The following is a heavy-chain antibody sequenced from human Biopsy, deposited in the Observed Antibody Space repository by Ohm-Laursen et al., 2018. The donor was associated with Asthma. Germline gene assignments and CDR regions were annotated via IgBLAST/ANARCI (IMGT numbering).Heavy chain of an antibody. J-gene: IGHJ6*02. V-gene: IGHV1-69*13. Sequence: GASVKVSCNAPGGTFSNFAISWVRQAPGQGLGWLGGIMTVFGTTNYAQKFQGRVTVTADESTSTAYMEVTSLRSEDTAIYYCARCQVGYSSGWSLLLKKIYYSGMDVWGQGTAVTVSS. CDR2: IMTVFGTT. D-gene: IGHD6-19*01. CDR1: GGTFSNFA. CDR3: ARCQVGYSSGWSLLLKKIYYSGMDV.